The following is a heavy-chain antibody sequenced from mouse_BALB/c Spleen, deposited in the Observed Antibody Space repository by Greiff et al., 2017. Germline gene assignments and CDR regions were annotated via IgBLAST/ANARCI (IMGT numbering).Heavy chain of an antibody. CDR3: AREYYYGSSWYFDV. CDR2: ISSGGST. V-gene: IGHV5-6-5*01. CDR1: GFTFSSYA. Sequence: EVKLVESGGGLVKPGGSLKLSCAASGFTFSSYAMSWVRQTPEKRLEWVASISSGGSTYYPDSVKGRFTISRDNARNILYLQMSSLRSEDTAMYYCAREYYYGSSWYFDVWGAGTTVTVSS. D-gene: IGHD1-1*01. J-gene: IGHJ1*01.